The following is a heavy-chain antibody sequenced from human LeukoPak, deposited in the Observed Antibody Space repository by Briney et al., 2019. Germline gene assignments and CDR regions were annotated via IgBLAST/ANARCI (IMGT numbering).Heavy chain of an antibody. J-gene: IGHJ3*02. D-gene: IGHD6-19*01. V-gene: IGHV3-23*01. CDR3: SKDVEGSGWPRWAFDI. Sequence: GGSLRLSCAASGFTFSSYAMSWVRQAPGKGLEWVSAISGSGGSTYYADSVKGRFTISRDNSKNTLYLQMNSLSAEDTAVYYCSKDVEGSGWPRWAFDIWGQGTMVTVSS. CDR1: GFTFSSYA. CDR2: ISGSGGST.